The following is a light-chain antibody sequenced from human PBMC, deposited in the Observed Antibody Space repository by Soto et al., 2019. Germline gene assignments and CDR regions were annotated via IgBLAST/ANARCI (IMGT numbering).Light chain of an antibody. CDR1: SSNIGSYT. V-gene: IGLV1-44*01. Sequence: QCVLIQPLSASGTPGQRVTVSCSGGSSNIGSYTVNWYQQLPGAAPKLLIYSNGQRPSGVPDRFSASKSGTAASLAISGLQSEDEAEYYCAAWDDSLNGYVFGPGTKLTVL. CDR2: SNG. CDR3: AAWDDSLNGYV. J-gene: IGLJ1*01.